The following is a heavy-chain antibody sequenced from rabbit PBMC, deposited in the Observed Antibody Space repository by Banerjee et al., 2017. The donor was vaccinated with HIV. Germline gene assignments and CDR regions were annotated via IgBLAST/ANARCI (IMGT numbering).Heavy chain of an antibody. Sequence: QSLEESGGDLVKPGASLTLTCTASGFTINNYYYMCWVRQAPGKGLEWIACIYAGTSGSTYYASWAKGRFTISKTSSTTVTLQMTSLTAADTATYFCAREGGGNSYNLWGPGTLVTVS. CDR2: IYAGTSGST. V-gene: IGHV1S40*01. D-gene: IGHD8-1*01. CDR3: AREGGGNSYNL. CDR1: GFTINNYYY. J-gene: IGHJ4*01.